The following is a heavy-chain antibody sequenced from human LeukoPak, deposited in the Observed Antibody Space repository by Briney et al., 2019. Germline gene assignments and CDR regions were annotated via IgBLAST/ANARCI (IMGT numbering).Heavy chain of an antibody. V-gene: IGHV3-30*18. Sequence: GKSLRLSCAASGFTFNNYGMHWVRQAPGKGLEWVAVISYDGRNKHYPDSVKGRFTISRDITTDTLWLQMDSLRTEDTAVYYCAKGPLRGTAAAIDYWGQGTLVTVSS. CDR1: GFTFNNYG. J-gene: IGHJ4*02. CDR2: ISYDGRNK. D-gene: IGHD2-2*01. CDR3: AKGPLRGTAAAIDY.